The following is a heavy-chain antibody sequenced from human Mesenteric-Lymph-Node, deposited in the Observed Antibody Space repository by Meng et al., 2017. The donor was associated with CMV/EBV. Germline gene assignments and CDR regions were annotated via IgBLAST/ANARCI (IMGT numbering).Heavy chain of an antibody. V-gene: IGHV1-69*04. Sequence: SVKVSCKASGGTFSSYTISWVRQAPGQGLEWMGRIIPILGIANYAQKFQGRVTITADKSTSTAYMELSGLRSEDTAVYYCAKEYSSGLDYYYGMDVWGRGTTVTVSS. CDR2: IIPILGIA. CDR1: GGTFSSYT. D-gene: IGHD6-19*01. J-gene: IGHJ6*02. CDR3: AKEYSSGLDYYYGMDV.